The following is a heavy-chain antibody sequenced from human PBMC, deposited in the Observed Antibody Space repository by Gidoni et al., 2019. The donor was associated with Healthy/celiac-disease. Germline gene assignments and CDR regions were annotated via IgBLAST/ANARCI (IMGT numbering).Heavy chain of an antibody. D-gene: IGHD2-15*01. V-gene: IGHV4-34*01. J-gene: IGHJ6*02. CDR1: GGSFRGYY. CDR2: INHGGST. Sequence: QVQLQQWGAGLLKPSETLSLTCAVYGGSFRGYYWSWIRQPPGKGLEWIGEINHGGSTNYNPSLKIRVTISVDTSKNQFSLKLSSVTAADTAVFYCARGRKGGTGYCSGGSCHDYYYYYGMDVWGQGTTVTVSS. CDR3: ARGRKGGTGYCSGGSCHDYYYYYGMDV.